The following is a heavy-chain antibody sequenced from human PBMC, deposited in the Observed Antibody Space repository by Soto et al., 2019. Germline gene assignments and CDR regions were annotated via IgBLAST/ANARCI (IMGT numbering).Heavy chain of an antibody. CDR1: GGSISSGGYS. J-gene: IGHJ6*02. V-gene: IGHV4-30-2*01. Sequence: QLQLQESGSGLVKPSQTLSLTCAVSGGSISSGGYSWSWIRQPPGKGLEWIGYIYHSGSTYYNPSLKSRVTISVDRSKNQFSLKLSSVTAAGTAVYYCARGGDDYYYYYGMDVWGQGTTVTVSS. D-gene: IGHD4-17*01. CDR2: IYHSGST. CDR3: ARGGDDYYYYYGMDV.